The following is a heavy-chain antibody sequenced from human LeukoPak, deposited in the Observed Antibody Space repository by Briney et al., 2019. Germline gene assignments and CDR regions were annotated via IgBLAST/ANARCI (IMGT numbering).Heavy chain of an antibody. CDR1: GEPISTYY. CDR3: ARLPDY. CDR2: IYDTGST. V-gene: IGHV4-59*01. Sequence: SETLSLTCTVSGEPISTYYWSWIRQFPGGGLEWIGYIYDTGSTNYNPSLERRLTMSVDTSKNHFSLKLSSMIDADTAVYYCARLPDYWGQGTLVTVSS. J-gene: IGHJ4*02.